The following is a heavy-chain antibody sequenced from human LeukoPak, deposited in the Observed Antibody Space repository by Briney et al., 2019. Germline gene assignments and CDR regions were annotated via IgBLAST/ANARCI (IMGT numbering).Heavy chain of an antibody. CDR3: ARVRQRWLPGFCDY. Sequence: ASVKVSCKASGYTFTSHAMNWVRQAPGQGLEWMGWINTNTGNPTYAQGFTGRFVFSLDTSVSTTYLQINSLKAEDTAVYYCARVRQRWLPGFCDYWGQGTLVTVSS. J-gene: IGHJ4*02. D-gene: IGHD5-18*01. CDR2: INTNTGNP. V-gene: IGHV7-4-1*02. CDR1: GYTFTSHA.